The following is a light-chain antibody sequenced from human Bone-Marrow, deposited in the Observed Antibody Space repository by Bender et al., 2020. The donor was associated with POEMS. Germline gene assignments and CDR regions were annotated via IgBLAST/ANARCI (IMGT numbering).Light chain of an antibody. CDR1: SSNIGSNY. J-gene: IGLJ3*02. Sequence: QSVLTQPPSASGTPGQRVTISCSGSSSNIGSNYVYWYQHLPGTAPKLLIYRNNQRPSGVPDRFSGSKSGTSASLAISGLRSEDEAEYYCASWDDSLSGHWVFGGGTKLAVL. CDR2: RNN. V-gene: IGLV1-47*01. CDR3: ASWDDSLSGHWV.